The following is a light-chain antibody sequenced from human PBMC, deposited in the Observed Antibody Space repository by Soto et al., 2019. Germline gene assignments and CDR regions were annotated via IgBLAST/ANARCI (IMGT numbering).Light chain of an antibody. J-gene: IGKJ1*01. CDR2: GAS. Sequence: EIVLTQSPGTLSLSPGEGATLSCRASQSVSTNFFAWYQQKPGQAHRLLIYGASTRATGIPDRFSGSGSGTDFTLTISRLEPVYFAVFYCQQYGRTSWTFGQGTNVEIK. V-gene: IGKV3-20*01. CDR3: QQYGRTSWT. CDR1: QSVSTNF.